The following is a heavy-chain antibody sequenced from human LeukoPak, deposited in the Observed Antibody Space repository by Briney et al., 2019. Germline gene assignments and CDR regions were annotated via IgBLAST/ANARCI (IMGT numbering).Heavy chain of an antibody. J-gene: IGHJ4*02. D-gene: IGHD4/OR15-4a*01. CDR3: ARGIYDYALDF. CDR2: ISASGSNT. V-gene: IGHV3-23*01. CDR1: GFTFNNHA. Sequence: PGGSLRLSCAASGFTFNNHAMTWVRQAPGTGLEWVSLISASGSNTYYAGSVKGRFIISRDNSKDTLNLQMSNLRAEDTALYYCARGIYDYALDFWGQGALVTVSS.